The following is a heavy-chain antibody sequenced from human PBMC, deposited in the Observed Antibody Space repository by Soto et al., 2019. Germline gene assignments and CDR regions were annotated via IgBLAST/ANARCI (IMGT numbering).Heavy chain of an antibody. D-gene: IGHD5-18*01. V-gene: IGHV6-1*01. CDR2: TYYRSKWYY. J-gene: IGHJ4*02. Sequence: SPTLSLTCAISGDSVSIKSAAWNWIRQSPSRGLEWPGRTYYRSKWYYDYADSVKSRIAINSDTSKNQFSLQLNSVTPEDTDVYYYARDPGYSLDYWGQGALVTVYS. CDR1: GDSVSIKSAA. CDR3: ARDPGYSLDY.